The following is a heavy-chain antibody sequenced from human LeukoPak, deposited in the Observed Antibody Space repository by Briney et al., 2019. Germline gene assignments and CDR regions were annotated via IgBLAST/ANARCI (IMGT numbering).Heavy chain of an antibody. J-gene: IGHJ4*02. CDR1: GGSFSGYY. V-gene: IGHV4-4*07. CDR2: IYTSGST. CDR3: ARDLGNSALNA. D-gene: IGHD1-14*01. Sequence: SETLSLTCAVYGGSFSGYYWSWIRQPAGKGLEWIGRIYTSGSTNYNPSLKSRVTMSVDTSKNQFSLKLSSVSAADTAVYYCARDLGNSALNAWGQGTLVTVSS.